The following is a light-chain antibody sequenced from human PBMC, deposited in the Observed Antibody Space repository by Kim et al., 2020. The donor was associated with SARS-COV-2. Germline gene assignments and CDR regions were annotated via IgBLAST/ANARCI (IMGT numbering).Light chain of an antibody. J-gene: IGLJ1*01. V-gene: IGLV2-14*03. Sequence: QSINISCTGTSSDVGCYKYVSWYQQHPGKAPKLMIYDVSNRPSGVSNRFSGSKSGNTASLTISGLQAEDEADYYCSSYTSSSTNYVFGTGTKVTVL. CDR2: DVS. CDR1: SSDVGCYKY. CDR3: SSYTSSSTNYV.